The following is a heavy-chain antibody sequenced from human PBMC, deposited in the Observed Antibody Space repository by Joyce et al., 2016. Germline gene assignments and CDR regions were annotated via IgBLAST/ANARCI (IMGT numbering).Heavy chain of an antibody. D-gene: IGHD6-19*01. V-gene: IGHV1-69*06. CDR2: IIPSFGTT. CDR1: GGTFSYYA. CDR3: ARAEYSSGTWAFDI. J-gene: IGHJ3*02. Sequence: QVQLVQSGAEVKKPGSSVKVSCKASGGTFSYYAISWVRQAPGQGLEWRGGIIPSFGTTNYAQKLRGRVTITADKSTSTAYMELSSLRSEDTAVHYCARAEYSSGTWAFDIWGQGTMVTVSS.